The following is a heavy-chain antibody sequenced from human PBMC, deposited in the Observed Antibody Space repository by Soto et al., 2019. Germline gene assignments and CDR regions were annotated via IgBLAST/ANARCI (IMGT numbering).Heavy chain of an antibody. V-gene: IGHV4-59*08. D-gene: IGHD3-22*01. CDR1: GSSMISYY. Sequence: SETLSLTCTVSGSSMISYYWSWIRQPTGRGLERIGFIYYAGSTKYNPSINNRVTISVDTSNKQLSLTMTSVIAADTAVYYCARVKVPSSGYNDYWGRGTLVTVSA. CDR2: IYYAGST. J-gene: IGHJ4*02. CDR3: ARVKVPSSGYNDY.